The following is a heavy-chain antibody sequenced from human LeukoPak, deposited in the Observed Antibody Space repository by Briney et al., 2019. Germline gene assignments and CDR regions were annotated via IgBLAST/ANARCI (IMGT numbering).Heavy chain of an antibody. V-gene: IGHV4-4*07. CDR2: IYTSGST. Sequence: PSETLSLTCTVSGGSISSYYWSWIRQPAGKGLEWIGRIYTSGSTNYNPSLKSRVTMSVDTSKNQFSLKLSSVTAADTAVYYCARDGDRDYCNSTSCKVYVNDYWGQGTLVTVSS. CDR3: ARDGDRDYCNSTSCKVYVNDY. CDR1: GGSISSYY. D-gene: IGHD2-2*01. J-gene: IGHJ4*02.